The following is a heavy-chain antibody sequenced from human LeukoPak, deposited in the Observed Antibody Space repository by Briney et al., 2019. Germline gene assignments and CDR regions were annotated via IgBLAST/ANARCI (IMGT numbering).Heavy chain of an antibody. CDR2: IYYSGST. Sequence: SETLSLTCTVSGGSISSYYWSWIRQPPGKGLEWIGYIYYSGSTNYNPSLKSRVTISVDTSKNQFSLKLSSVTAADTAVYCCARERGLYGDYSGSDRLYGMDVWGQGTTVTVSS. D-gene: IGHD4-17*01. CDR3: ARERGLYGDYSGSDRLYGMDV. J-gene: IGHJ6*02. CDR1: GGSISSYY. V-gene: IGHV4-59*01.